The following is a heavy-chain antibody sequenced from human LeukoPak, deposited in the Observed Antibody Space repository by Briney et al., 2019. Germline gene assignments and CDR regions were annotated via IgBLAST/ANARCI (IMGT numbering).Heavy chain of an antibody. CDR1: GLTASNSF. CDR2: MYSGGNK. D-gene: IGHD4/OR15-4a*01. Sequence: GGSLRLSCAASGLTASNSFLGWVRQAPGKGLEWLALMYSGGNKYLADFVKGRFSISRDNSKNTISLQMNNLRVEDTAIYFCARALHDYGDEHYFDFWGQGILVTVSS. J-gene: IGHJ4*02. CDR3: ARALHDYGDEHYFDF. V-gene: IGHV3-53*01.